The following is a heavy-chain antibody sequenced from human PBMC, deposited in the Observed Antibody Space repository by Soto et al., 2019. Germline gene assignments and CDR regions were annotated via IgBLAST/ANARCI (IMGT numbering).Heavy chain of an antibody. CDR1: GYAFTSYG. V-gene: IGHV1-46*03. D-gene: IGHD3-22*01. CDR3: GMVKKGYFDY. J-gene: IGHJ4*02. Sequence: ASVKVSCKASGYAFTSYGVSWVRQAPGQGLEWMGIISPCGGNTSYAQKFQGRVTMTRDTSTSTVYMELSSLRSEDTAVYYCGMVKKGYFDYWGQGTLVTVSS. CDR2: ISPCGGNT.